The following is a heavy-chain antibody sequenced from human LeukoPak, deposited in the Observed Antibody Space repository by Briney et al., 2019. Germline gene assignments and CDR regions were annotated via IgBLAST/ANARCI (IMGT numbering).Heavy chain of an antibody. CDR3: AELGITMIGGV. V-gene: IGHV3-48*03. J-gene: IGHJ6*04. CDR1: GFTFSSYE. Sequence: HPGGSLRRSCAASGFTFSSYEMNWVRQAPGKGLEWVSYISSSGSTIYYADSVKGRFTISRDNAKNSLYLQMNSLRAEDTAVYYCAELGITMIGGVWGTGTTVTISS. D-gene: IGHD3-10*02. CDR2: ISSSGSTI.